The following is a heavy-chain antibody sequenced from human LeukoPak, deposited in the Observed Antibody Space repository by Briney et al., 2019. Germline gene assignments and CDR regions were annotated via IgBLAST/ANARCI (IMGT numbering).Heavy chain of an antibody. CDR2: MNPNRCNT. Sequence: ASVTVSCKASGYTFTSYDINWVRQATAQGLEWMGWMNPNRCNTRHPQKLQGRVTMTRKTSISTAYMEPSSLRSDGTAVYYCARGTSMVRGVTRFPWGQGTLVTVSS. CDR1: GYTFTSYD. D-gene: IGHD3-10*01. V-gene: IGHV1-8*01. J-gene: IGHJ5*02. CDR3: ARGTSMVRGVTRFP.